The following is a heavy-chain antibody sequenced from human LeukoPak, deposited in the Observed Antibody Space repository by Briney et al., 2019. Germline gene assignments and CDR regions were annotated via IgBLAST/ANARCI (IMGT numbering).Heavy chain of an antibody. CDR3: ARRYCSSTSCWGPTFDY. CDR2: ISYDGSNK. Sequence: GGSLRLSCAASGFTFSSYGMHWVRQAPGKGLEWVAVISYDGSNKYYADSVKGRFTISRDNSKNTLYLQMNSLRAEDTAVYYCARRYCSSTSCWGPTFDYWGQGALVTVSS. J-gene: IGHJ4*02. D-gene: IGHD2-2*01. V-gene: IGHV3-30*03. CDR1: GFTFSSYG.